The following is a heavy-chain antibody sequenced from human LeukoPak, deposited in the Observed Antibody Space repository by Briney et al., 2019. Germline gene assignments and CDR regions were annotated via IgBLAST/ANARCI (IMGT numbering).Heavy chain of an antibody. CDR3: ARDGDYAPYYYGMDV. V-gene: IGHV3-21*01. J-gene: IGHJ6*02. CDR1: GFTFSSYS. Sequence: SGGSLRLSCAASGFTFSSYSINWVRQAPGKGLEWVSSISSSSSYIYYADSVKGRFTIPRDNAKNSLYLQMNSLRAEDTAVYYCARDGDYAPYYYGMDVWGQGTTVTVSS. CDR2: ISSSSSYI. D-gene: IGHD2-2*01.